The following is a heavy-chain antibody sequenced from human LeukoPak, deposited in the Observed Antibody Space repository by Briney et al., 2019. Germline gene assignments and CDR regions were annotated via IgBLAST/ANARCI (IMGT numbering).Heavy chain of an antibody. V-gene: IGHV3-9*01. Sequence: GGSMRLSCAASGFTFDDYAMHWVRQAPGKGLEWVSGISWNSGSIGYADSVKGRFTISRDNAKNSLYLQMNSLRAEDTALYYCAKDIRRYSGSYFDYWGQGTLVTVSS. D-gene: IGHD1-26*01. CDR1: GFTFDDYA. J-gene: IGHJ4*02. CDR3: AKDIRRYSGSYFDY. CDR2: ISWNSGSI.